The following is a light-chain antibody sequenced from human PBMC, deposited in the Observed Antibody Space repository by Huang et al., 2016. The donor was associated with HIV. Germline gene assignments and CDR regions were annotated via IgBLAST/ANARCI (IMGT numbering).Light chain of an antibody. J-gene: IGKJ4*01. CDR1: QDISNY. Sequence: DIQMTQSPSSLSASVGDRVTITCQASQDISNYLNWYQQKPGKAPKLLIYDASNLEKGVPSRFSGSGSWTDFTFTISSLQPEDIATYYCQHFDNLALTFGGGTKVQIK. V-gene: IGKV1-33*01. CDR2: DAS. CDR3: QHFDNLALT.